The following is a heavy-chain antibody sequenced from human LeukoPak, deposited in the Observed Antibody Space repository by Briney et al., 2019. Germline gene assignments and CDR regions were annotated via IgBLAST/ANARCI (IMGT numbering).Heavy chain of an antibody. D-gene: IGHD3-22*01. CDR3: AKPQSSGHTTDY. V-gene: IGHV3-23*01. CDR1: RFTFSSYA. CDR2: ISGSGGST. Sequence: GGSLRLSCAASRFTFSSYAMSWVRQAPGKGLEWVSAISGSGGSTYYADSVKGRFTISRDNSKNTLYLQMNSLRAEDTAVYYCAKPQSSGHTTDYWGQGTLVTVSS. J-gene: IGHJ4*02.